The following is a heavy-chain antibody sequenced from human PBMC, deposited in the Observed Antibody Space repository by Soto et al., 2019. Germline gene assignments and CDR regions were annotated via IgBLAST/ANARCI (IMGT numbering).Heavy chain of an antibody. Sequence: GVSVKASCKASGYTYASYDINWACQATGQGLEWMGWMNPNSGNTGYAQKFQGRVTMTRHTSISTAYMELSSLRSEDTAGYYCAIDAYGPGYSSYYSNYWGKRTLVTVSS. CDR1: GYTYASYD. J-gene: IGHJ4*02. CDR2: MNPNSGNT. V-gene: IGHV1-8*01. D-gene: IGHD2-15*01. CDR3: AIDAYGPGYSSYYSNY.